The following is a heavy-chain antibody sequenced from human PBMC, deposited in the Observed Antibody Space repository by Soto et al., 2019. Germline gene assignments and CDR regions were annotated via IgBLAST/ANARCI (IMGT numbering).Heavy chain of an antibody. CDR1: GFTFSSYS. Sequence: EVQLVESGGGLVQPGGSLRLSCAASGFTFSSYSMNWVRQAPGKGLEWVSYISSSSSTIYYADSVKGRFTISRDNAKNSLYLQMNRLRDEDTAVYYCARDPTIFGVVIPPPYYYGMDVWGQGTTVTVSS. CDR2: ISSSSSTI. J-gene: IGHJ6*02. V-gene: IGHV3-48*02. CDR3: ARDPTIFGVVIPPPYYYGMDV. D-gene: IGHD3-3*01.